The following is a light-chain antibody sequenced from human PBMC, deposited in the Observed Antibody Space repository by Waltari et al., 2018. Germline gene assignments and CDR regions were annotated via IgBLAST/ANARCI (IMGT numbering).Light chain of an antibody. Sequence: DIVLTQSPATLSLSPGERATLSCRASQSVTNYLAWYQQKPGQAPRLLIYDISTRATAIPARFNGSGSGTDFTLTISSRETEDFAVYYCLQRDRWLTFGGGTKVEIK. J-gene: IGKJ4*01. CDR3: LQRDRWLT. V-gene: IGKV3-11*01. CDR2: DIS. CDR1: QSVTNY.